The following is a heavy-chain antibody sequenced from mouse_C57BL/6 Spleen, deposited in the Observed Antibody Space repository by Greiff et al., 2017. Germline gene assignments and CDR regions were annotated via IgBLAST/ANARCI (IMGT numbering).Heavy chain of an antibody. J-gene: IGHJ4*01. CDR1: GYAFTNYL. V-gene: IGHV1-54*01. Sequence: QVQLQQSGAELVRPGTSVKVSCKASGYAFTNYLIEWVKQRPGQGLEWIGVINPGSGGTNYNEKFKGKATLTADKSSCTAYMQLSSLTSEDSAVYFCAREAIYYYGSSYVNYAMDYWGQGTSVTVSS. CDR2: INPGSGGT. CDR3: AREAIYYYGSSYVNYAMDY. D-gene: IGHD1-1*01.